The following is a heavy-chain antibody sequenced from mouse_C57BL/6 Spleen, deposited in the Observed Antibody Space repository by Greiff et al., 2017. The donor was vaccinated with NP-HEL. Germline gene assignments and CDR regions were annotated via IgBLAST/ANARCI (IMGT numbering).Heavy chain of an antibody. CDR1: GYTFTSYG. V-gene: IGHV1-81*01. Sequence: QVQLKESGAELARPGASVKLSCKASGYTFTSYGISWVKQRTGPGLEWIGELYPRSGTTYYNEKFKGKATLTADKSSSTAYMELRSLTSEDSAVYFCARWDSNYDAMDYWGQGTSVTVSS. CDR3: ARWDSNYDAMDY. J-gene: IGHJ4*01. CDR2: LYPRSGTT. D-gene: IGHD2-5*01.